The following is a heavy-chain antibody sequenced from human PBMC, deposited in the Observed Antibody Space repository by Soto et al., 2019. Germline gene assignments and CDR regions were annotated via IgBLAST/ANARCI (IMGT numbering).Heavy chain of an antibody. CDR3: AREWERGGGSYFWYFDL. Sequence: QVQLVESGGGVVQPGRSLRLSCVASGFTITPYTMHWVRQAPGKGLEWVALISYDGSSKRYADSVKGRFTISRDNSRDTQYLQMDSLRDEDTADYYCAREWERGGGSYFWYFDLWGRGTLVAVSS. J-gene: IGHJ2*01. D-gene: IGHD2-21*02. CDR2: ISYDGSSK. CDR1: GFTITPYT. V-gene: IGHV3-30*04.